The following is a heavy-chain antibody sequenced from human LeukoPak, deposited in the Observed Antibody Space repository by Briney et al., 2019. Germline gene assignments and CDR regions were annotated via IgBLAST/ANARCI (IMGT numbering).Heavy chain of an antibody. Sequence: SETLTLTCTVSGYSISSGYYWGWIRQPPGKGLEWIGSIYHSGSTYYNPSLKSRVTISVDTSKNQFSLKLSSVTAADTAVYYCARVGSSYDSSGYYYFDYWGQGTLVTVSS. D-gene: IGHD3-22*01. CDR2: IYHSGST. J-gene: IGHJ4*02. CDR3: ARVGSSYDSSGYYYFDY. V-gene: IGHV4-38-2*02. CDR1: GYSISSGYY.